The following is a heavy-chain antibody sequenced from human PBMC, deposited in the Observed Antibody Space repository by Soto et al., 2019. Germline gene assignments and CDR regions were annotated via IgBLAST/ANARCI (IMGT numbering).Heavy chain of an antibody. CDR2: ISGSGGST. D-gene: IGHD4-17*01. Sequence: GGSLRLSCAASGFTFSSYAMSWVRQAPGKGLEWVSAISGSGGSTYYADSVKGRFTISRGNSKNTLYLQMNSLRAEDTAVYYCAKRPYGDYLVGYFDYWGQGTLVTVSS. J-gene: IGHJ4*02. CDR1: GFTFSSYA. CDR3: AKRPYGDYLVGYFDY. V-gene: IGHV3-23*01.